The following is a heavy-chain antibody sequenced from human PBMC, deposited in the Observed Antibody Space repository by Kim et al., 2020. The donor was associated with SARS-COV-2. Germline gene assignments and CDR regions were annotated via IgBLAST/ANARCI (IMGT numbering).Heavy chain of an antibody. CDR1: GFIFSNYV. CDR3: VKAVGREVCV. V-gene: IGHV3-23*01. CDR2: MSGSGGSI. D-gene: IGHD1-26*01. J-gene: IGHJ4*02. Sequence: GGSLRLSCAASGFIFSNYVMTWVRQAPGKGLEWVSGMSGSGGSIYYADSVKGRFIISRDNSKNTLYMLMNSLRAEETAVYYCVKAVGREVCVWGQGVLVT.